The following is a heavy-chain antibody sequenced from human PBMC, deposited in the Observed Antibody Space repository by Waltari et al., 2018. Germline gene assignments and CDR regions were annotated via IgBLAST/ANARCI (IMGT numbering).Heavy chain of an antibody. CDR1: GYSISSGYY. D-gene: IGHD3-16*01. V-gene: IGHV4-38-2*02. CDR2: IWHSGST. J-gene: IGHJ2*01. CDR3: ARDLILGDTWYFDL. Sequence: QVQLQESGPGLVKPSETLSLTCAVSGYSISSGYYWGWIRQPPGKGLAWIGGIWHSGSTYYSPSLKSRVPLSVDTSRNQFSLKLTSLTATDTAVYFCARDLILGDTWYFDLWGRGTLVTVSS.